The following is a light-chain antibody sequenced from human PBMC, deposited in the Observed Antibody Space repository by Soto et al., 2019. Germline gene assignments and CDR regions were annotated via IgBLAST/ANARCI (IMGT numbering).Light chain of an antibody. CDR1: QGIRND. V-gene: IGKV1-39*01. Sequence: DIQMTQSPSTLSGSVADRVTITCRASQGIRNDLGWYQQKPGKAPKLLIYAASSLHSGVPSRFSGSGSGTGFTLTISSLQPEDFATYYCQQSYSTPPWTFGQGTKVDIK. CDR2: AAS. J-gene: IGKJ1*01. CDR3: QQSYSTPPWT.